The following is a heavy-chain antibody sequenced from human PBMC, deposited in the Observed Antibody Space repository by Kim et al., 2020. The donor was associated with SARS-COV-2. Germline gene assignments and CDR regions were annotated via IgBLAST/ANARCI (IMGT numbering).Heavy chain of an antibody. CDR2: ISGSGINT. CDR1: AFTFGNYA. J-gene: IGHJ4*02. D-gene: IGHD6-19*01. V-gene: IGHV3-23*01. Sequence: GGSLRLSCAASAFTFGNYAMSWVRQAPGKGLEWVSAISGSGINTYYTDSVKGRFTISRDNSKNTLYLEMKSLRADDTAIYYCAKGGIVVSGRHDYWGQGTLVTVSS. CDR3: AKGGIVVSGRHDY.